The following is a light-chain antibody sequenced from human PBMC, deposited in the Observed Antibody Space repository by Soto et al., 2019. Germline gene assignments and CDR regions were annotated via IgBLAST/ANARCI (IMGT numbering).Light chain of an antibody. J-gene: IGKJ4*01. V-gene: IGKV1-9*01. CDR2: AAS. Sequence: DIQLTQSPSFLSASVGDRVTITCRASQDISDYLAWYQQRPGKAPKLLIYAASTLQSGVPSRFSGSGSGTAFTLTISSLQPEDFATYSCQQRNSYPLTFGGGTKVEIK. CDR1: QDISDY. CDR3: QQRNSYPLT.